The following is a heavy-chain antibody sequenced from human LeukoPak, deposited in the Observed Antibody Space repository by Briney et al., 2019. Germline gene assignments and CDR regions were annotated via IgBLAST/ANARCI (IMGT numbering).Heavy chain of an antibody. CDR3: AGIDDYNYYLY. CDR2: IYYSGST. V-gene: IGHV4-61*01. J-gene: IGHJ4*02. CDR1: GDSVSSGKYC. D-gene: IGHD5-24*01. Sequence: PSETLSLTCTVSGDSVSSGKYCWSWIRQPPGKGLEWIRYIYYSGSTNYNPSLKSRVTISLDTSENQFSLRLSSVTAADTAVYYCAGIDDYNYYLYWGQGTLVTVSS.